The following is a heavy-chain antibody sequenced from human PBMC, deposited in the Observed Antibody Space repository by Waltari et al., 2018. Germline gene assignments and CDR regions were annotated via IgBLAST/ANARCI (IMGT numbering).Heavy chain of an antibody. J-gene: IGHJ3*02. D-gene: IGHD3-10*01. Sequence: QVQLQESGPGLVKPSETLSLTCTVSGGSISSYYWSWLRQPPGKGLEWIGYIYYSGSTNYNPPLKSRVTISVDTSKNQFSLKLSSVTAADTAVYYCARAGAPGPAFDIWGQGTMVTVSS. CDR1: GGSISSYY. CDR2: IYYSGST. V-gene: IGHV4-59*01. CDR3: ARAGAPGPAFDI.